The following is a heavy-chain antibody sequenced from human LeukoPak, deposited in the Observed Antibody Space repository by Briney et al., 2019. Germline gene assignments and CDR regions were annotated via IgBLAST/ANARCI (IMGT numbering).Heavy chain of an antibody. CDR1: GFTFSSYA. CDR2: ISGSGGST. CDR3: AEEPYGSGSYYTPFDY. V-gene: IGHV3-23*01. J-gene: IGHJ4*02. D-gene: IGHD3-10*01. Sequence: GGSLRLSCAASGFTFSSYAMSWVRQAPGKGLEWVSAISGSGGSTYYADSVKGRFTISRDNSKNTLYLQMNSLRAEDTAVYYCAEEPYGSGSYYTPFDYWGQGTLVTVSS.